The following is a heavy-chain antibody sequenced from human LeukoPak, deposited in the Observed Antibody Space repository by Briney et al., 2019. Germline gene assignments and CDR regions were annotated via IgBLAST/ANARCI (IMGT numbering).Heavy chain of an antibody. Sequence: GGSLRLSCAASGFTFSSYTMNWVRQAPGKGLEWVSSISSSSTYIYYADSVKGRFTISRDNAKNSLYLQMNSLRAEDTAVYYCVRIPNSANFPNWFDPWGRGTLVTVSS. CDR2: ISSSSTYI. J-gene: IGHJ5*02. CDR1: GFTFSSYT. V-gene: IGHV3-21*01. D-gene: IGHD2/OR15-2a*01. CDR3: VRIPNSANFPNWFDP.